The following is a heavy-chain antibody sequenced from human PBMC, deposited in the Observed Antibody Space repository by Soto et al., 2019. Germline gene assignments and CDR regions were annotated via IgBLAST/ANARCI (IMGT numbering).Heavy chain of an antibody. CDR3: ARGTYYDFWSGYWRLNWFDP. Sequence: ASVKVSCKASGYTFTSYDINWVRQATGQGLEWMGWMNPNSGNTGYAQKFQGRVTMTRNTSISTAYMELSSPRSEDTAVYYCARGTYYDFWSGYWRLNWFDPWGQGTLVTVSS. D-gene: IGHD3-3*01. J-gene: IGHJ5*02. V-gene: IGHV1-8*01. CDR1: GYTFTSYD. CDR2: MNPNSGNT.